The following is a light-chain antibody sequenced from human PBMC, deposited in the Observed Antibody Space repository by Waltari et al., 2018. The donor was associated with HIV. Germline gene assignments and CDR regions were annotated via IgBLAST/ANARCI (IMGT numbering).Light chain of an antibody. J-gene: IGLJ2*01. CDR3: AAWTDSLRGVV. CDR1: SPNIVSFY. V-gene: IGLV1-47*01. Sequence: QSVLTQPPSASGTPGQRVTISCFGRSPNIVSFYVYWYHQLAGSAPKLLIYRNNQRPSGVPDRFSGSKSGTSASLAISGLRSEDEADYYCAAWTDSLRGVVFGGGTKLSVL. CDR2: RNN.